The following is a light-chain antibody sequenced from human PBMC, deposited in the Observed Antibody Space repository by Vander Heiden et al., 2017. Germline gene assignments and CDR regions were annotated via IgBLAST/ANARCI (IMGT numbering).Light chain of an antibody. V-gene: IGLV1-44*01. CDR3: ATWDDSLNGRV. CDR2: SNN. Sequence: QSVLNQPPSASGTRGQRVTISCSGSSSNIGSNAVNWYQQLPGTAPKLLIYSNNQRPSGVPDRFSGSKSGTSASLAISGLQSEDEADYYCATWDDSLNGRVFGGGTKLTVL. CDR1: SSNIGSNA. J-gene: IGLJ2*01.